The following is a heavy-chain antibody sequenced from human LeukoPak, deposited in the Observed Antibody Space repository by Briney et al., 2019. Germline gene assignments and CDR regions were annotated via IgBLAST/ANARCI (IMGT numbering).Heavy chain of an antibody. J-gene: IGHJ4*02. Sequence: GGSLRLSCVASGFTFNQYAMSWVRQAPGKGLEWVSTLSGSGGTTYSADSVKGRFTISRDNSKNTLFLQMNSLRAEDTAVYYCAKASRRHCGSTVCYTLDSWGQGSLVTVSS. CDR3: AKASRRHCGSTVCYTLDS. CDR1: GFTFNQYA. V-gene: IGHV3-23*01. D-gene: IGHD2-2*02. CDR2: LSGSGGTT.